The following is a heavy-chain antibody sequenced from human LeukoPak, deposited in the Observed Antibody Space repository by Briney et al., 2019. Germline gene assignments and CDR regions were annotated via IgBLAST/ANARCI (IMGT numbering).Heavy chain of an antibody. CDR2: ISWNSGSI. Sequence: GGSLRLSCAASGFTFDDYAMHWVRQAPGKGLEWVSGISWNSGSIGYADSVKGRFTISRDNAKNSLYLQMNSLRAEDTALYYCAKGSGYSYGYEGYFDYWGQRTLVTVSS. CDR3: AKGSGYSYGYEGYFDY. CDR1: GFTFDDYA. D-gene: IGHD5-18*01. V-gene: IGHV3-9*01. J-gene: IGHJ4*02.